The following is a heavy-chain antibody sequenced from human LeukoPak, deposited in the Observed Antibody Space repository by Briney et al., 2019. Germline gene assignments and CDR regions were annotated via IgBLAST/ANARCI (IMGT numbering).Heavy chain of an antibody. CDR1: GGSISSSSYY. D-gene: IGHD6-13*01. V-gene: IGHV4-39*07. CDR2: IYYSGST. J-gene: IGHJ4*02. Sequence: SETLSLTCTVSGGSISSSSYYWGWIRQPPGKGLEWIGSIYYSGSTYYNPPLKSRVTISVDTSKNQFSLKLSSVTAADTAVYYCARGEAAAGQNLDYWGQGTLVTVSS. CDR3: ARGEAAAGQNLDY.